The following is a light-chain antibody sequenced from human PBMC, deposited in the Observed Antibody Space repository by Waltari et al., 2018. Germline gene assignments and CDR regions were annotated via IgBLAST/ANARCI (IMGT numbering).Light chain of an antibody. CDR1: ESVSKY. J-gene: IGKJ1*01. CDR3: QMYVRLPVT. CDR2: AAS. V-gene: IGKV3-20*01. Sequence: DIMLTQSPGTLSLSPGERATLSCRASESVSKYLAWYQQRPCQAPRLLIYAASNRATGIPDRFSGSGSGTDFSLTISRLEPEDFAVYYCQMYVRLPVTFGQGTKVEIK.